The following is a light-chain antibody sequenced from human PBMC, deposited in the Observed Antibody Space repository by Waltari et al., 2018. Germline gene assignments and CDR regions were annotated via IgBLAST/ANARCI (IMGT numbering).Light chain of an antibody. J-gene: IGLJ3*02. CDR1: SSNLGPNYE. CDR2: DNN. CDR3: QSYDRSLSAWV. V-gene: IGLV1-40*01. Sequence: VLTQPPSVSGAPGQRVTISRTGSSSNLGPNYEVQRYQQLPGTAPKLLIGDNNNRPSGVPDRFSGSKSGTSASLAITGLQADDEADYYCQSYDRSLSAWVFGGGTKVTVL.